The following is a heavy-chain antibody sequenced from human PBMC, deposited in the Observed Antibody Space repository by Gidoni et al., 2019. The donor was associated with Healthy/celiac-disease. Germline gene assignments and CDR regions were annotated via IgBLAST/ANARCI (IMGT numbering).Heavy chain of an antibody. CDR1: GGSFSRYY. CDR3: ARGVIPTYYYDSSGYYYY. CDR2: INHSGST. J-gene: IGHJ4*02. V-gene: IGHV4-34*01. D-gene: IGHD3-22*01. Sequence: QVQLQQWRAGLLKPSETLSLTCAVYGGSFSRYYWSWIRQPPGKGLEWIGEINHSGSTNYNPSLKSRVTISVDTSKNQFSLKLSSVTAADTAVYYCARGVIPTYYYDSSGYYYYWGQGTLVTVSS.